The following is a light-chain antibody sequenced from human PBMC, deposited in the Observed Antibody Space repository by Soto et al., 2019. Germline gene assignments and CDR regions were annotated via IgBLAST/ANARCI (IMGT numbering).Light chain of an antibody. J-gene: IGKJ1*01. CDR2: DAS. CDR1: QDISNY. V-gene: IGKV1-33*01. CDR3: QQYHGSSPWT. Sequence: DIQMTQSPSSLSASVGDRVTITCQASQDISNYLNWYQQKPGKAPKLLIYDASNLETGVPSRFSGSGSGTDFTFTISSLQPEDIATYYCQQYHGSSPWTFGQGTKVEIK.